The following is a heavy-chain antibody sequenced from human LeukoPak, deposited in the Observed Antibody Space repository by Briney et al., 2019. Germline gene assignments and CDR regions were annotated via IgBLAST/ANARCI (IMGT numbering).Heavy chain of an antibody. Sequence: GGSLRLSCAASGFTFSSYGMHWVRQAPGKGLEWVALISYDGSNKYYADSVKGRFTVSRDNSKNTLYLQMNSLRAEDTAVYYCARFPCSSTSCYRARDYWGQGTLVTVSS. CDR2: ISYDGSNK. D-gene: IGHD2-2*01. CDR3: ARFPCSSTSCYRARDY. CDR1: GFTFSSYG. J-gene: IGHJ4*02. V-gene: IGHV3-30*03.